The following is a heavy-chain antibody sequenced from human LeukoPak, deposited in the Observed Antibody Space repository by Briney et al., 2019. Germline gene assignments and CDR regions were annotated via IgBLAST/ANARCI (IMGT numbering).Heavy chain of an antibody. Sequence: GGSLRLSCAASGFTFSSYAMSWVRQAPGKGLEWVSAISGSGGSTYYADSVKGRFTISRDNSKNTLYLQMNSLRAEDTAVYYCADDIVVVPAAREGDWGQGTLVTVSS. D-gene: IGHD2-2*01. CDR2: ISGSGGST. CDR3: ADDIVVVPAAREGD. V-gene: IGHV3-23*01. J-gene: IGHJ4*02. CDR1: GFTFSSYA.